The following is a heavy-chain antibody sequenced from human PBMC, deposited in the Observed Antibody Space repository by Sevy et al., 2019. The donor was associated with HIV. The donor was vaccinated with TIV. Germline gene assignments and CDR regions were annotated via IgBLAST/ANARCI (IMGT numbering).Heavy chain of an antibody. J-gene: IGHJ4*02. V-gene: IGHV3-7*03. Sequence: GGSLRLSCAASGFTFSNYWMTWVRQAPGKGLEWVAHIKQDGSEKHYVDSVKGRFTISRDNSKNSVYLQMNSLKAEDTAVYFCAREGYYDYIWGSYRYFNDYWGQGTLVTISS. CDR3: AREGYYDYIWGSYRYFNDY. CDR2: IKQDGSEK. CDR1: GFTFSNYW. D-gene: IGHD3-16*02.